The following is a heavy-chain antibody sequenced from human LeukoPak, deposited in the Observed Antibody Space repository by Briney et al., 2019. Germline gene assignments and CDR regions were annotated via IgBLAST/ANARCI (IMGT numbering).Heavy chain of an antibody. D-gene: IGHD6-13*01. J-gene: IGHJ5*02. CDR1: GVSISSSNYY. CDR3: ATTKQQLVRSWFDP. V-gene: IGHV4-39*01. Sequence: SETLSLTCTVSGVSISSSNYYWGWIRQPPGEGLEWIGSTYYSGSTYYNPSLKSRVTIPVDTSKNQFSLRLSSVTAADTAVYYCATTKQQLVRSWFDPWGQGTLVTVSS. CDR2: TYYSGST.